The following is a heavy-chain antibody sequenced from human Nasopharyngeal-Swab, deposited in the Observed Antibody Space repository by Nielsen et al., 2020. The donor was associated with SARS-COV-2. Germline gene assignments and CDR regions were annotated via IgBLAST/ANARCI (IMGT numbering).Heavy chain of an antibody. D-gene: IGHD3-16*01. J-gene: IGHJ3*02. CDR3: ARASWRGDFDAFDI. V-gene: IGHV3-30*02. CDR1: GFTFSSYG. CDR2: IRYDGNGK. Sequence: GESLKISCAASGFTFSSYGMHWVRQAPGKGLEWVAFIRYDGNGKYYADSVKGRFTISRDISKNTLFLQMKSLRAEDTAIYYCARASWRGDFDAFDIWGQGTMVTVSS.